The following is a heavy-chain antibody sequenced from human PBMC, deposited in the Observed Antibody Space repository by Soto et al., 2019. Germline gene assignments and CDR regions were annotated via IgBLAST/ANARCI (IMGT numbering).Heavy chain of an antibody. D-gene: IGHD3-10*01. J-gene: IGHJ6*03. CDR1: GFTFSSYG. V-gene: IGHV3-30*03. Sequence: PGGSLRLSCAASGFTFSSYGMHWVRQAPGKGLEWVAVISYDGSNKYYADSVKGRFTISRDNSKNTLYLQMNSLRAEDTAVYYGAAIPGGGMVRGVTHHHYYYYMDVWGKGTTVTVSS. CDR3: AAIPGGGMVRGVTHHHYYYYMDV. CDR2: ISYDGSNK.